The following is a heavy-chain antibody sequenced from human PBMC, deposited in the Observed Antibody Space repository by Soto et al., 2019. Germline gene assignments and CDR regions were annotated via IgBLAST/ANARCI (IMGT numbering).Heavy chain of an antibody. D-gene: IGHD6-19*01. CDR2: IYYSGST. CDR1: GGSISSYY. J-gene: IGHJ6*02. Sequence: SETLSLTCTVSGGSISSYYWSWIRQPPGKGLEWIGYIYYSGSTNYNPSLKSRVTISVDTSKNQFSLKLSSVTAADTAVYYCARSCGYYSSGRPPNYYYYGMDVWGQGTTVTVSS. CDR3: ARSCGYYSSGRPPNYYYYGMDV. V-gene: IGHV4-59*01.